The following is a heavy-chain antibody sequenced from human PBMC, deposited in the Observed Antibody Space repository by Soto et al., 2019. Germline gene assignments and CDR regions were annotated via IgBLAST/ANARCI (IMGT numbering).Heavy chain of an antibody. CDR3: ARDPPPPYY. Sequence: GASVKVSCKASGYTFASYAISWMRQAPGQGLEWMGWISAYNGNTIYAQKLQGRVTMTTDTSTSTAYMELRSLRSDDTAVYYCARDPPPPYYWGQGSLVTSPQ. J-gene: IGHJ4*02. CDR1: GYTFASYA. V-gene: IGHV1-18*01. CDR2: ISAYNGNT.